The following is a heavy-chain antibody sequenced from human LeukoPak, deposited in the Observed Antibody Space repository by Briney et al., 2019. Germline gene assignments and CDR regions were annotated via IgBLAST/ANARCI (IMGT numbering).Heavy chain of an antibody. Sequence: GGSLRLSCAASGFTFSNYWMHWVRQAPGKGLVWVSRIKTDGSSTNYADSVKGRFTISRDNAKNTLYLQMNSLRAEDTAVYYCARVDSSGYSRTFDIWGQGTMVIVSS. CDR1: GFTFSNYW. CDR2: IKTDGSST. D-gene: IGHD3-22*01. J-gene: IGHJ3*02. CDR3: ARVDSSGYSRTFDI. V-gene: IGHV3-74*01.